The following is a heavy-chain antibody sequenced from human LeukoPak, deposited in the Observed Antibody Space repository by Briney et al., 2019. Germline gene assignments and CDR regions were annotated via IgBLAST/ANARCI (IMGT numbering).Heavy chain of an antibody. CDR3: ARVAYSSGWYVLGDFDY. Sequence: PSETLSLTCAVYGGSFSGYYWSWIRQPPGKGLEWIGEINHSGSTNYNPSLKSRVTISVDTSKNQFSLKLSSVTAADTAVYYCARVAYSSGWYVLGDFDYWGQGTLVTVSP. D-gene: IGHD6-19*01. V-gene: IGHV4-34*01. CDR2: INHSGST. J-gene: IGHJ4*02. CDR1: GGSFSGYY.